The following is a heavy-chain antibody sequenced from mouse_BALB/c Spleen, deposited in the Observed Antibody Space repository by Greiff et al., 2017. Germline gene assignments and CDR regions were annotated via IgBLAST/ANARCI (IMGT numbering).Heavy chain of an antibody. D-gene: IGHD2-4*01. CDR2: INPSNGGT. J-gene: IGHJ4*01. V-gene: IGHV1S81*02. CDR1: GYTFTSYY. Sequence: VQLQQSGAELVKPGASVKLSCKASGYTFTSYYMYWVKQRPGQGLEWIGEINPSNGGTNFNEKFKSKATLTVDKSSSTAYMQLSSLTSEDSAVYYCTRTYDYGDYYAMDSWGPGTSVTVSS. CDR3: TRTYDYGDYYAMDS.